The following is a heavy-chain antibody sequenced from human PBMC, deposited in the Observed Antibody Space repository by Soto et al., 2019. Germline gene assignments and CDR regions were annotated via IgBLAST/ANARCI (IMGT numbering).Heavy chain of an antibody. V-gene: IGHV4-59*01. CDR2: VYYGGT. D-gene: IGHD3-16*01. CDR1: GGSMSSNY. Sequence: SETLSLTCAVSGGSMSSNYWSWIRQSPGKGLEWIGFVYYGGTNYNPSFESRVTMSVDTPKNQFSLELSSVTAADTAVYYCVSYRGAFYFDHWGQGALVTVSS. J-gene: IGHJ4*02. CDR3: VSYRGAFYFDH.